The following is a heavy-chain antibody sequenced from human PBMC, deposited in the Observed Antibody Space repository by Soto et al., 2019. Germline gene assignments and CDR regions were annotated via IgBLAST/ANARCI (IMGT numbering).Heavy chain of an antibody. D-gene: IGHD6-13*01. J-gene: IGHJ5*02. CDR2: IIPIFGTA. CDR3: ASQYSSSDTYHINLFDP. Sequence: QVQLVQSGAEVKKPGSSVKVSCKASGGTFSSYAISWVRQAPGQGLEWMGGIIPIFGTANYAQKFQGRVTITADESTSTAYMELSSLRSEDTAVYYCASQYSSSDTYHINLFDPWGQGTLVTVSS. CDR1: GGTFSSYA. V-gene: IGHV1-69*12.